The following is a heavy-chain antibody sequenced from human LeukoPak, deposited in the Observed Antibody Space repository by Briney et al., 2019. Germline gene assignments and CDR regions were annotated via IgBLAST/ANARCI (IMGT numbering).Heavy chain of an antibody. CDR2: ISSSSSYI. V-gene: IGHV3-21*04. CDR3: AKDLGVPATKTRTNAFDI. J-gene: IGHJ3*02. Sequence: GGSLRLSCAASGFTFSSYSMNWVRQAPGKGLEWVSSISSSSSYIYYADSVKGRFTISRDSAKNSLYLQMNSLRAEDTAVYYCAKDLGVPATKTRTNAFDIWGQGTMVTVSS. CDR1: GFTFSSYS. D-gene: IGHD2-2*01.